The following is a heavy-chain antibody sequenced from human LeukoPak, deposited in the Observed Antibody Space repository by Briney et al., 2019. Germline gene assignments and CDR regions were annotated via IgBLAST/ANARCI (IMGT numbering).Heavy chain of an antibody. CDR1: GFTVSSNY. CDR2: IYSGGST. J-gene: IGHJ3*02. D-gene: IGHD3-22*01. Sequence: PGGSLRLSCAASGFTVSSNYMSWVRQAPGKGLEWVSVIYSGGSTYYADSVKGRFTISRDNSKNTLYLQMNSLRAEDTAVYYCARGPMYYYDSSGTPFDIWGQGTMVTVSS. V-gene: IGHV3-53*01. CDR3: ARGPMYYYDSSGTPFDI.